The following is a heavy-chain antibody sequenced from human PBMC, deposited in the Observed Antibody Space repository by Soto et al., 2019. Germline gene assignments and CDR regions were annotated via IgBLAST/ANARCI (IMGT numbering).Heavy chain of an antibody. J-gene: IGHJ6*02. Sequence: VKVSCKASGYTFTSYYMHWVRQAPGQGLEWMGIINPSGGSTSYAQKFQGRVTMTRDTSTSTVYMELSSLRSEDTAVYYCARDIVLMVPSGYYYGMDVWGQGTTVTVSS. CDR2: INPSGGST. CDR3: ARDIVLMVPSGYYYGMDV. CDR1: GYTFTSYY. V-gene: IGHV1-46*01. D-gene: IGHD2-8*01.